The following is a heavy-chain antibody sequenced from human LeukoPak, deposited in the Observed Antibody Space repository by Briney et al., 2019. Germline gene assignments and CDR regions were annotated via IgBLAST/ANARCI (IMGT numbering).Heavy chain of an antibody. CDR3: ARVADPAMYYYYYMDV. J-gene: IGHJ6*03. V-gene: IGHV3-48*03. Sequence: GGSLRLSCAASGFTFSSYEMNWVRQAPGKGLEWVSYISSSGSTIYYADSVKGRFTISRDNAKNSLYLQMNGLRAEDTALYHCARVADPAMYYYYYMDVWGKGTTVTISS. CDR1: GFTFSSYE. CDR2: ISSSGSTI. D-gene: IGHD2-2*01.